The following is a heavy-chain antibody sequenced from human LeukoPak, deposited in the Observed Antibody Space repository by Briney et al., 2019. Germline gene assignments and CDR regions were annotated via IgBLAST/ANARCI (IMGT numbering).Heavy chain of an antibody. CDR3: ARHEGHCTGGNCYSNAFDV. J-gene: IGHJ3*01. D-gene: IGHD2-15*01. V-gene: IGHV4-59*08. CDR2: IFHSGST. CDR1: GGSTSRYY. Sequence: SETLSLTCSVSGGSTSRYYWSWIRRPPGKGLEWIGYIFHSGSTKYNPSLKSRVTISLDTSKQQFSLKLTSVTATDTAVYFCARHEGHCTGGNCYSNAFDVWGQGTMVTVSS.